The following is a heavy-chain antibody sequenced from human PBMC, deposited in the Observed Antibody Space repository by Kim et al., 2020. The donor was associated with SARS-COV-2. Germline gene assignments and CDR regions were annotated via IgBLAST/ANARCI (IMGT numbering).Heavy chain of an antibody. Sequence: GSTYSTRSLRSRVTISVDTSKNQFSLKLTSVTAADTALYFCARQYGSSLDYWGQGTLVTVSS. J-gene: IGHJ4*02. CDR3: ARQYGSSLDY. D-gene: IGHD6-6*01. V-gene: IGHV4-39*01. CDR2: GST.